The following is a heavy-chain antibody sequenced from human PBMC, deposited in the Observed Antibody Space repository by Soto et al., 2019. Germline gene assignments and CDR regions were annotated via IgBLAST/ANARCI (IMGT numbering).Heavy chain of an antibody. CDR3: ARRWGTYFDF. Sequence: QVQLQESGPGLVKPSETLSITCTVSGGSISSYYWSWIRQPPGKGLEWIGYIYYSGSTDYDPSLKSRVTISVDTSKNQFSLKLSSVTAADTAVYYCARRWGTYFDFWGHRTLVTVS. CDR1: GGSISSYY. CDR2: IYYSGST. D-gene: IGHD7-27*01. V-gene: IGHV4-59*01. J-gene: IGHJ4*01.